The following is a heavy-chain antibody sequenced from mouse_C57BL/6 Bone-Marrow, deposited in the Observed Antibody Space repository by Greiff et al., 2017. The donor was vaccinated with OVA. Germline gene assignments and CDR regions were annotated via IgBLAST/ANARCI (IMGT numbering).Heavy chain of an antibody. Sequence: QVQLQQSGAELARPGASVKLSCKASGYTFTSYGISWVKQRTGQGLEWIGEIYPRSGNTYYNEKFKGKATLPADKSSSTAYMELRSLTSEDSAVYFCARRGYGSSLDYWGQGTTLTVSS. CDR1: GYTFTSYG. CDR2: IYPRSGNT. V-gene: IGHV1-81*01. CDR3: ARRGYGSSLDY. D-gene: IGHD1-1*01. J-gene: IGHJ2*01.